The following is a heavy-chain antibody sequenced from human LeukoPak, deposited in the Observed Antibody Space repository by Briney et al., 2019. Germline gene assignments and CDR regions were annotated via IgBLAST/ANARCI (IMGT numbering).Heavy chain of an antibody. CDR3: AKTSMCDY. V-gene: IGHV3-11*04. CDR2: ISHTSTTI. Sequence: LSLTCAVYGGSFSGYYWSWIRQPPGKGVEWVSYISHTSTTIHYADSVKGRFTISRDNAKNSLYLQMNSLRAEDTAIYYCAKTSMCDYWGQGTLVSVSS. J-gene: IGHJ4*02. CDR1: GGSFSGYY.